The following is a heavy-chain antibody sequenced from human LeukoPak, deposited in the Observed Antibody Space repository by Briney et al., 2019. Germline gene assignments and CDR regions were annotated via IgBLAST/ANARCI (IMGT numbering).Heavy chain of an antibody. CDR2: TSAYNGNT. CDR3: ARVTQTDYDFDY. CDR1: GYTFTSYG. V-gene: IGHV1-18*01. D-gene: IGHD4-17*01. J-gene: IGHJ4*02. Sequence: GASVKVSCKASGYTFTSYGISWVRQAPGQGLEWMGWTSAYNGNTDYAQKLQGRVTMTTDTSTSTAYMELRSLRSDDTAVYYCARVTQTDYDFDYWGQGTLVTVSS.